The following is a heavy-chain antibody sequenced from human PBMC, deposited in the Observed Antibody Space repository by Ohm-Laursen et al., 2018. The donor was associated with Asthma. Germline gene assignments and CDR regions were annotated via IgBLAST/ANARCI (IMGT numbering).Heavy chain of an antibody. CDR3: AGGIETGSYLLSY. Sequence: SLRLSCTASGFTFSNHWMTWVRQAPGRGLEWVAIVWSDGSRENYADSVRGRFSISRDNSKDTLYLQMNSLRAEDTAVYFCAGGIETGSYLLSYWGQGTLVTVSS. J-gene: IGHJ4*01. CDR2: VWSDGSRE. CDR1: GFTFSNHW. V-gene: IGHV3-33*08. D-gene: IGHD3-10*01.